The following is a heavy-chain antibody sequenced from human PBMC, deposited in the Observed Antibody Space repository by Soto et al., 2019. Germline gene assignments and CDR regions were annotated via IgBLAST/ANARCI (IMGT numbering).Heavy chain of an antibody. J-gene: IGHJ5*02. CDR2: IDSSGEK. Sequence: QVTLKESGPVLVKPTETLTLRCTVSGLSITDSEMGVSSIRQPPGQPLEWLAHIDSSGEKSYRTFLKSRLAISKDTCKSQIVLTMTNMDPADTATYYCARRHLAVAVSPWFDPWGQGIPVTVSS. CDR1: GLSITDSEMG. V-gene: IGHV2-26*01. D-gene: IGHD6-19*01. CDR3: ARRHLAVAVSPWFDP.